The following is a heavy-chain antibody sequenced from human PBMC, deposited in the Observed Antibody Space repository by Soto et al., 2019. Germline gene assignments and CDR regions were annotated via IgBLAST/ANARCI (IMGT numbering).Heavy chain of an antibody. J-gene: IGHJ4*02. V-gene: IGHV3-15*07. D-gene: IGHD6-19*01. Sequence: GGSLRLSCAASGFTFSNAWMNWVRQAPGKGLEWVGRIKSKTDGGTTDYAAPVKGRFTSSRDDSKNTLYLQMNSLKTEDTAVYYCTTEDSSGWYFDYWGQGTLVTVSS. CDR1: GFTFSNAW. CDR2: IKSKTDGGTT. CDR3: TTEDSSGWYFDY.